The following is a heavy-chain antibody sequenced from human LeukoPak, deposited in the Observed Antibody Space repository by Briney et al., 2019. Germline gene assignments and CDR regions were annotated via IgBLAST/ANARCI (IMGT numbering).Heavy chain of an antibody. V-gene: IGHV4-38-2*02. J-gene: IGHJ4*02. Sequence: SETLSLTCTVSGYSISSGYYWGWIRQPPGKGLEWIGSIYHSGSTYYNPSLKSRVTISVDTSENQFSLKLSSVTAADTAVYYCARLYSSSWFEGFDYWGQGTLVTVSS. CDR1: GYSISSGYY. CDR2: IYHSGST. D-gene: IGHD6-13*01. CDR3: ARLYSSSWFEGFDY.